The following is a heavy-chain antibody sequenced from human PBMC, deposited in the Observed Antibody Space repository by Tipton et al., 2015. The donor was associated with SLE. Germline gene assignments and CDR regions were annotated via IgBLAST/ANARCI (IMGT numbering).Heavy chain of an antibody. D-gene: IGHD3-22*01. CDR2: MYYNGNT. V-gene: IGHV4-39*07. Sequence: TLSLTCSVSGGSISSSSHFWGWIRQPPGKGLEWVGSMYYNGNTYYNPSLKSRVTISVDTSKNQFSLRLSSVTAADTAVYYCARGRVSSTYYRHVNLDFWGQGTLVTVSS. CDR1: GGSISSSSHF. J-gene: IGHJ4*02. CDR3: ARGRVSSTYYRHVNLDF.